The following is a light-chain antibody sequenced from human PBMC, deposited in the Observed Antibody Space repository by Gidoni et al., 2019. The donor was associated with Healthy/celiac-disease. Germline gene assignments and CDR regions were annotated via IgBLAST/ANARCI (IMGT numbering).Light chain of an antibody. Sequence: DIQMTPSPSSLSASVGDRVTITCRASQSISSYLNWYQQKPGKAHKLLIYAASSLQSGVPSRFSGSGSGTDFTLTISSLQPEDFATYYCQQSYSTPTFGQGTRLEIK. CDR1: QSISSY. V-gene: IGKV1-39*01. CDR2: AAS. J-gene: IGKJ5*01. CDR3: QQSYSTPT.